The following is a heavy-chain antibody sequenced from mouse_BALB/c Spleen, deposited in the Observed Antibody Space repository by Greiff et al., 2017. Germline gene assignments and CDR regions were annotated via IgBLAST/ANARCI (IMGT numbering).Heavy chain of an antibody. J-gene: IGHJ4*01. CDR1: GYSITSDYA. CDR3: ARMIREAMDY. D-gene: IGHD2-3*01. Sequence: EVMLVESGPGLVKPSQSLSLTCTVTGYSITSDYAWNWIRQFPGNKLEWMGYISYSGSTSYNPSLKSRISITRDTSKNQFFLQLNSVTTEDTATYYCARMIREAMDYWGQGTSVTVSS. CDR2: ISYSGST. V-gene: IGHV3-2*02.